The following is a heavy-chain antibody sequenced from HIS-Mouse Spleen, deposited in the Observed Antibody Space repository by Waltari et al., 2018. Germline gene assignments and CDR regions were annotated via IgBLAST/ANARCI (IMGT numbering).Heavy chain of an antibody. CDR2: INHSGST. J-gene: IGHJ4*02. CDR1: GGSFSGYY. Sequence: QVQLQQWGAGLLKPSETLSLTCAVYGGSFSGYYWSWIRQPPGKGLEWIGEINHSGSTNYNPSLKSRVTISVDTSKNQFSLKLSSVTVADTAVYYCARGRDSGSYYFDYWGQGTLVTVSS. V-gene: IGHV4-34*01. CDR3: ARGRDSGSYYFDY. D-gene: IGHD1-26*01.